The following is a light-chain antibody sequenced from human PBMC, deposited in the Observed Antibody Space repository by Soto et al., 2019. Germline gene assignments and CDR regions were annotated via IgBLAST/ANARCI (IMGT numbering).Light chain of an antibody. CDR2: GAS. J-gene: IGKJ1*01. V-gene: IGKV3-20*01. CDR3: QQYAGSPST. Sequence: EIVLTQSPGTLSLSPGERATLSCRASQTVTSNYLAWYQRKPGQAPRLLIYGASSRATDIPDRFSGSGSGTDFTLTITRLEPEDFAGYFCQQYAGSPSTFGQGTKVDIK. CDR1: QTVTSNY.